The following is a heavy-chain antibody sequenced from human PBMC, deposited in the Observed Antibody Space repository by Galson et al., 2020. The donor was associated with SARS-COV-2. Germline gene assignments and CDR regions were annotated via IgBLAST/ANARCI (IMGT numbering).Heavy chain of an antibody. Sequence: GESLKISCEVSEDSSRVYWIGWVRLTPGKGLEWVGFIFPGDADTRYSPSFQGQVTMSVDKSTRSAYLQWTSLKTSDSAIYYCTKSLFPHAFDQWGQGTLVTVSS. V-gene: IGHV5-51*01. CDR2: IFPGDADT. CDR1: EDSSRVYW. J-gene: IGHJ4*02. CDR3: TKSLFPHAFDQ.